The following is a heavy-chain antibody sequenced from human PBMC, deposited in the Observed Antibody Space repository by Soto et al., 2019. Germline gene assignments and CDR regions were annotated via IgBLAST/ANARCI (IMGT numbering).Heavy chain of an antibody. D-gene: IGHD1-26*01. CDR1: NYSISSTNW. J-gene: IGHJ6*02. CDR2: IYYSGIS. V-gene: IGHV4-28*01. Sequence: QVQLQESGPGLVKPSDTLSLTCTVSNYSISSTNWWAWIRQPPGMGLEWIGFIYYSGISYYNPPLKGRVTMSVDTSRDQFSLRLSSVTTVDTAVYYCAKTGPEGSPPVGQFGMDVWGQGTTVTVSS. CDR3: AKTGPEGSPPVGQFGMDV.